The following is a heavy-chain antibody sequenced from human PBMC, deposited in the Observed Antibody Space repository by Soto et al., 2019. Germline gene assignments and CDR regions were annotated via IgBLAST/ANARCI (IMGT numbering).Heavy chain of an antibody. J-gene: IGHJ4*02. D-gene: IGHD6-19*01. CDR2: ISAYNGNT. Sequence: ASVKVSCKASGYTFSTYSFSWVRQAPGQGLEWMGWISAYNGNTNYAQKLQGRVTMTTDTSTSTAYMELSSLRSEDTTVYYCARDLGGWTDYWGQGTLVTVSS. V-gene: IGHV1-18*01. CDR1: GYTFSTYS. CDR3: ARDLGGWTDY.